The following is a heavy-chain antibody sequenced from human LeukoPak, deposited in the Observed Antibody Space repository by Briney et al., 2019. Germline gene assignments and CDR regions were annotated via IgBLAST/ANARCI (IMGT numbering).Heavy chain of an antibody. CDR2: ILNDGTNK. CDR1: GFTFSSYG. Sequence: GGSLRLSCAASGFTFSSYGMHWVRQAPGKGLEWVAFILNDGTNKYHADSVKGRFTVSRDNSKNTLYLQMNSLRTEDSAVYYCANEWLHISGTYKANNGGQGTLVTVSS. D-gene: IGHD3-10*01. V-gene: IGHV3-30*02. J-gene: IGHJ4*02. CDR3: ANEWLHISGTYKANN.